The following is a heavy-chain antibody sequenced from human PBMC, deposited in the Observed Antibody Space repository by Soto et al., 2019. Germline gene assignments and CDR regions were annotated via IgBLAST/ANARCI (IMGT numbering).Heavy chain of an antibody. CDR3: ARGRHALEPTYYYYYYGMDV. Sequence: PSGSLYLTCAVYGGCFRGYYGSWIRQPPGKGLEWIGEINHSGSTNYNPSLKSRVTISVDTSKNQFSLKLSSVTAADTAVYYCARGRHALEPTYYYYYYGMDVWGQGTTVTVPS. CDR2: INHSGST. V-gene: IGHV4-34*01. CDR1: GGCFRGYY. J-gene: IGHJ6*02. D-gene: IGHD1-1*01.